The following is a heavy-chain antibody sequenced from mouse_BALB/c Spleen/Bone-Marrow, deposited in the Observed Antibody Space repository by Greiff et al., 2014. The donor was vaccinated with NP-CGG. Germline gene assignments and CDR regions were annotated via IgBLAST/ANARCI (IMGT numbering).Heavy chain of an antibody. J-gene: IGHJ3*01. CDR3: ASYYYGSSSFAY. Sequence: VQLQQPGAELVKPGASVQLSCTASGFNIKDTYMHWVKQRPEQGLEWIGRIDPANGNTKYDPKFQGKATITADTSSNTAYLQLSSLTSEDTAVYYCASYYYGSSSFAYWGQGTLVTVSA. CDR1: GFNIKDTY. CDR2: IDPANGNT. D-gene: IGHD1-1*01. V-gene: IGHV14-3*02.